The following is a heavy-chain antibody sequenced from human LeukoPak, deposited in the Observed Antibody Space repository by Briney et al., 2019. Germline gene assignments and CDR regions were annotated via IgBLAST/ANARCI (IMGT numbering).Heavy chain of an antibody. CDR1: GYTFTSYD. CDR3: ARSSVEQQLADAFDI. V-gene: IGHV1-8*01. J-gene: IGHJ3*02. D-gene: IGHD6-13*01. Sequence: APVKVSCKASGYTFTSYDINWVRQATGQGLEWMGWMNPNSGNTGYAQKFQGRVTMTRNTSISTAYMELSSLRSEDTAVYYCARSSVEQQLADAFDIWGQGTMVTVSS. CDR2: MNPNSGNT.